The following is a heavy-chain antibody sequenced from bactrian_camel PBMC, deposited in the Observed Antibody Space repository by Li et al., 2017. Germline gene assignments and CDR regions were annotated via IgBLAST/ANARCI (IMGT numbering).Heavy chain of an antibody. V-gene: IGHV3S55*01. J-gene: IGHJ4*01. CDR2: IVGDGSL. Sequence: HVQLVESGGGSVQAGGSLTLSCAASGFTFEESDMGWYRQGPGNKCELVAGIVGDGSLWYADFVKGRFTYTQDNLKRMVYLQMANLEPEDTGVYYCAADIMIRGRGACRGQGTQVTVS. D-gene: IGHD3*01. CDR1: GFTFEESD. CDR3: AADIMIRGRGAC.